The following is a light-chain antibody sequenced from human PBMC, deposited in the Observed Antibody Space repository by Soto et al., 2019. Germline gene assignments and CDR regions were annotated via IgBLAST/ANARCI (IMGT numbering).Light chain of an antibody. CDR2: GAA. V-gene: IGKV3-20*01. Sequence: EIVLMQSPGTLSLSPGERATLSCRASQTLRRTYIAWYQQKPGQAPRVLIYGAAKRATGIPDRFSGSGSGTDFSLTISRLEPEDFAVYYCHQYDNAPQTYGQGTKVDIK. CDR1: QTLRRTY. J-gene: IGKJ2*01. CDR3: HQYDNAPQT.